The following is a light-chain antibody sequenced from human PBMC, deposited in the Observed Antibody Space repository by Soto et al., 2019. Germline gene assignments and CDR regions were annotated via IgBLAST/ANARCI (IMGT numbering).Light chain of an antibody. V-gene: IGLV2-11*01. CDR1: SSDIGVSRS. CDR2: DVT. J-gene: IGLJ1*01. CDR3: CVYEGRXL. Sequence: QSALTQPRAVSGSPGQSVTISSTGTSSDIGVSRSVSWYQQHPGKAPKLIISDVTKRPSGVPYRFSGSKSDNTASLTISGLQADDEADYHWCVYEGRXLFGTWTKVTV.